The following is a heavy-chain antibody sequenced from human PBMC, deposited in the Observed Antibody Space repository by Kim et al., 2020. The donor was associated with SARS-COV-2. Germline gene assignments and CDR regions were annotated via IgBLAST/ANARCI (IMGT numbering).Heavy chain of an antibody. CDR1: GITLSSFT. J-gene: IGHJ5*02. Sequence: GGSLRLSCVASGITLSSFTMNWVRQAPGKGLEWVASISSANGYIYYADSLKGRFTISRDNADNSLYLQMSSLRADDTAVYYCARMFYSSSGSVSWGQGTL. D-gene: IGHD2-2*01. CDR2: ISSANGYI. CDR3: ARMFYSSSGSVS. V-gene: IGHV3-21*01.